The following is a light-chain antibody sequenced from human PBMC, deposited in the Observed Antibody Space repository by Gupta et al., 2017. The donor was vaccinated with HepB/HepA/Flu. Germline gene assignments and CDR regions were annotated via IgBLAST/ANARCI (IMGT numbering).Light chain of an antibody. Sequence: DIQMTQSPSSLSASVGDRVTITCQASQDISNYLNGYQQKPGKAPKLRSYDASNLETGVPSRGSGSGSGTDVTCNSRRLKTEDIATYDCPTYENPTRTFGGGTKMEIK. CDR3: PTYENPTRT. V-gene: IGKV1-33*01. CDR2: DAS. CDR1: QDISNY. J-gene: IGKJ4*01.